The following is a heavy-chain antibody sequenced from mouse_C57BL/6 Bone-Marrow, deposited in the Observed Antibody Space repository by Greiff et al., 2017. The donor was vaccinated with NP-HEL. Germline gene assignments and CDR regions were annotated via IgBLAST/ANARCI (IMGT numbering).Heavy chain of an antibody. CDR3: ARHSLYDRYAMDY. V-gene: IGHV5-15*01. CDR1: GFTFSDYG. Sequence: EVQLVESGGGLVQPGGSLKLSCAASGFTFSDYGMAWVRQAPRKGPEWVAFISNLAYSIYYADTVTGRFTISRENAKNTLYLEMSSLRSEDTAMYYCARHSLYDRYAMDYWGQGTSVTVSS. CDR2: ISNLAYSI. D-gene: IGHD2-3*01. J-gene: IGHJ4*01.